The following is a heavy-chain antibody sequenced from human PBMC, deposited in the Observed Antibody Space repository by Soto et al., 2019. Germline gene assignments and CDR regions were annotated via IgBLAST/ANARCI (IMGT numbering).Heavy chain of an antibody. CDR1: GGSISISNW. J-gene: IGHJ5*02. CDR2: IYHSGST. CDR3: ARVVYHNWFDP. V-gene: IGHV4-4*02. D-gene: IGHD1-20*01. Sequence: LSLTFAVSGGSISISNWWIWVRQPPGKGLEWIGEIYHSGSTNYNPSLKSRVTISVDKSKNQFSLKLSSVTAADTAVYYCARVVYHNWFDPWGQGTLVTVSS.